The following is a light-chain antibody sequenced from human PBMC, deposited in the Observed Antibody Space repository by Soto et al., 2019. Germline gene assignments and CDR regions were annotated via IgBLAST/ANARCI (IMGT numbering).Light chain of an antibody. Sequence: QSVVTQPPSVSASPGQTVTISCSGSNSNIGNNYVSWYQHLPETAPKLLIYQNNKRPSGIPDRFSGSKSGTSATLDITGLQTGDEADYYCGAWDSSLSAGVFGGGTKLTVL. CDR1: NSNIGNNY. V-gene: IGLV1-51*02. J-gene: IGLJ2*01. CDR3: GAWDSSLSAGV. CDR2: QNN.